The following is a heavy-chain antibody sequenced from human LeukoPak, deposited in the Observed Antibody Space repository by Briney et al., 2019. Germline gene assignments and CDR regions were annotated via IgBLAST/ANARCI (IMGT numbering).Heavy chain of an antibody. CDR3: ARDHEMATITGWFDP. J-gene: IGHJ5*02. CDR2: MSYDGSNK. Sequence: GGSLRLSCAASGFTFSSYAMHWVRQAPGKGLEWVAVMSYDGSNKYYADSVKGRFTISRDNSKNTLYLQMNSLRAEDTAVYYCARDHEMATITGWFDPWGQGTLVTVSS. D-gene: IGHD4-4*01. CDR1: GFTFSSYA. V-gene: IGHV3-30-3*01.